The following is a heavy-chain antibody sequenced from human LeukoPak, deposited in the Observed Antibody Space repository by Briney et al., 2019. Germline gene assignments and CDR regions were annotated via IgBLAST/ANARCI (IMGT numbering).Heavy chain of an antibody. V-gene: IGHV3-11*04. CDR3: ARGVVAMRGYYYYYMDV. D-gene: IGHD5-12*01. CDR1: GFTFDDYG. CDR2: ISSSGSTI. J-gene: IGHJ6*03. Sequence: PGGSLRLSCAASGFTFDDYGLSWIRQAPGKGLEWVSYISSSGSTIYYADSVKGRFTISRDNAKNSLYLQMNSLRAEDTAVYYCARGVVAMRGYYYYYMDVWGKGTTVTVSS.